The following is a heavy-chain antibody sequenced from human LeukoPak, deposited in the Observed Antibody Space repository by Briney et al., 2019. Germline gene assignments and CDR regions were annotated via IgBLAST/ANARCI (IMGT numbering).Heavy chain of an antibody. Sequence: ASVKVSCEASGYTFTRYYMHWVRQAPGQGLEWMGWINPNSGGTNYAQKFQGRVTMTRDTSISTAYMELSRLRSDDTAVYYCARAEYGSGSYHPDYWGQGTLVTVSS. CDR2: INPNSGGT. V-gene: IGHV1-2*02. CDR3: ARAEYGSGSYHPDY. J-gene: IGHJ4*02. CDR1: GYTFTRYY. D-gene: IGHD3-10*01.